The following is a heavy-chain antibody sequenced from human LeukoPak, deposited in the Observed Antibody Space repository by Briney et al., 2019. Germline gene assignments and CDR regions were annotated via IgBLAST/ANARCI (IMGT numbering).Heavy chain of an antibody. CDR2: INWNGGST. CDR1: GFTFDDYG. V-gene: IGHV3-20*04. D-gene: IGHD3-22*01. Sequence: RAGGSLRLSCAASGFTFDDYGMSWVRQAPGKGLEWVSGINWNGGSTGYADSVKGRFTISRDNAKNTLYLQMNSLRAEDTAVYYCAKDLYRTYYYDSSGYYYGDYWGQGTLVTVSS. CDR3: AKDLYRTYYYDSSGYYYGDY. J-gene: IGHJ4*02.